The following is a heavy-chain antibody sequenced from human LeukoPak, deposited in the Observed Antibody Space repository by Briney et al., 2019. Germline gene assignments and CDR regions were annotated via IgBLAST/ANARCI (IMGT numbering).Heavy chain of an antibody. V-gene: IGHV1-2*02. CDR2: INPSSGDT. CDR1: AYTFTDYY. J-gene: IGHJ4*02. CDR3: ARGYYYGSGDFAY. D-gene: IGHD3-10*01. Sequence: ASVKVSCKASAYTFTDYYIHWVRQAPGQGLEWMGWINPSSGDTNYAQRFQGRVIMTRDTSITTAYMELSNLRSDDTAVYYCARGYYYGSGDFAYWGQGTLVTVSS.